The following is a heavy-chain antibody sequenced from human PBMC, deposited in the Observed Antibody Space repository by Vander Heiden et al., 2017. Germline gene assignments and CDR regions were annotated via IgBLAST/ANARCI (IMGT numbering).Heavy chain of an antibody. CDR1: GGSISSGGYY. V-gene: IGHV4-31*03. CDR3: AREYIVVVPAAQNWFDP. J-gene: IGHJ5*02. Sequence: QVQLQESGPGLVKPSQTLSLTCTVSGGSISSGGYYWSWIRQHPGKGLEWIGYIYYSGSTYYNPSLKSRVTISVDTSKNQFSLKLSSVTAADTAVYYCAREYIVVVPAAQNWFDPWGQGTLVTVS. CDR2: IYYSGST. D-gene: IGHD2-2*01.